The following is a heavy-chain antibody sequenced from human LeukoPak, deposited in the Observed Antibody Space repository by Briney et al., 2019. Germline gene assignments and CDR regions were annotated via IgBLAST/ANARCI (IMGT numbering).Heavy chain of an antibody. J-gene: IGHJ3*02. CDR3: ASYGDYNDAFDI. CDR1: GFIVSDYY. Sequence: PGGSLRLSCAASGFIVSDYYMNWVRQAPGKGLEWVSSISSSSRYIYYEDSVKGRFTISRDNAKNSLYLQMNSLRAEDTAVYYCASYGDYNDAFDIWGQGTMVTVSS. CDR2: ISSSSRYI. D-gene: IGHD4-17*01. V-gene: IGHV3-21*01.